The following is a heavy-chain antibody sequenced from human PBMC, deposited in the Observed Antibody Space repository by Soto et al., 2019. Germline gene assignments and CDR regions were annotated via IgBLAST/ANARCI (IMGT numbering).Heavy chain of an antibody. D-gene: IGHD2-15*01. V-gene: IGHV5-10-1*01. J-gene: IGHJ6*02. CDR3: ARRPIECSGGSCYNYGMDV. CDR2: IDPSDSYT. Sequence: PGESLKISCKGSGYSFTSYWISWVRQMPGKGLEWMGRIDPSDSYTNYSPSFQGHVTISADKSISTAYLQWSSLKASDTAMYYCARRPIECSGGSCYNYGMDVWGQGTTVTVSS. CDR1: GYSFTSYW.